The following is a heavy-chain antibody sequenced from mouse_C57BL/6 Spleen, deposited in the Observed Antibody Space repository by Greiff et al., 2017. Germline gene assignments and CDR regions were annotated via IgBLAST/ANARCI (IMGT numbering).Heavy chain of an antibody. D-gene: IGHD3-3*01. CDR3: TRGDLAY. CDR2: IDPETGGT. V-gene: IGHV1-15*01. J-gene: IGHJ3*01. CDR1: GYTFTDYE. Sequence: VQLVESGAELVRPGASVTLSCKASGYTFTDYEMHWVKQTPVHGLEWIGAIDPETGGTAYNQKFKGKAILTADKSSSTAYMELRSLTSEDSAVYYCTRGDLAYWGQGTLVTVSA.